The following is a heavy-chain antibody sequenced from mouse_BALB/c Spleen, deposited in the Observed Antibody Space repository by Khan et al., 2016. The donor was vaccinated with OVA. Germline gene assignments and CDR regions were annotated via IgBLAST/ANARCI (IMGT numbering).Heavy chain of an antibody. CDR1: GTSLLRSG. J-gene: IGHJ2*01. Sequence: QVQLKESGPGLVAPSQRLSITCTVPGTSLLRSGVHWDRQPPGKGLDGLGVIWAGGSTNYNSTLMSRLSLSKDNSKSQVLLKMSSLQADYTAMYCCARSEDKWGQGTTLTVSS. CDR3: ARSEDK. V-gene: IGHV2-9*02. CDR2: IWAGGST.